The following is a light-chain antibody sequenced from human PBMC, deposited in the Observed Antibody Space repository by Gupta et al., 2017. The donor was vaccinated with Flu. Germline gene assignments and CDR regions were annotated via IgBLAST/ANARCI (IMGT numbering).Light chain of an antibody. CDR3: CSYAGSYTGV. CDR2: DIS. V-gene: IGLV2-11*01. J-gene: IGLJ3*02. Sequence: QPALTQPRSASGSPGQSVTISCTGTSSDVGGYNDVSWYQQHPGKAPKLMIYDISKRPSGVPDRFSGSKSGNTASLTISGLQAEDEADYYCCSYAGSYTGVFGGGTKLTVL. CDR1: SSDVGGYND.